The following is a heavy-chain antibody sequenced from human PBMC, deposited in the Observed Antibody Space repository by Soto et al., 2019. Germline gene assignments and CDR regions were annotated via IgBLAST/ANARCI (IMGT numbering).Heavy chain of an antibody. CDR1: GYTFTNYV. V-gene: IGHV1-3*01. Sequence: QVQLVQSGAEVKKPGASVKVSCKASGYTFTNYVMHWVRQVPGQRLEWMGSINAGDDNTKYSQKFQGRVTITTNTTASTAYMELRSMRSEDTAVYYYAGESGYPLDYWGQGTLVTVSS. CDR3: AGESGYPLDY. D-gene: IGHD3-22*01. J-gene: IGHJ4*02. CDR2: INAGDDNT.